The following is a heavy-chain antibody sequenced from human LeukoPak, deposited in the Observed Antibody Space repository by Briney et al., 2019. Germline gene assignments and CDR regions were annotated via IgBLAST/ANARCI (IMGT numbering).Heavy chain of an antibody. CDR3: ARDRGYSYGTGWFAP. CDR1: GGSFSGYY. D-gene: IGHD5-18*01. V-gene: IGHV4-34*01. CDR2: INHSGST. Sequence: SETLSLTCAVYGGSFSGYYWSWIRQPPGKGLEWIGEINHSGSTNYNPSLKSRVTISVDTSKNQFSLKLSSVTAADTAVYYCARDRGYSYGTGWFAPWGQGTLVTVSS. J-gene: IGHJ5*02.